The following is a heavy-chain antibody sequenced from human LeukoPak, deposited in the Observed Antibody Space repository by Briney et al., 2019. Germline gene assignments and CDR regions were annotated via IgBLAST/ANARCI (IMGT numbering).Heavy chain of an antibody. CDR1: GFTFSSYG. V-gene: IGHV3-30*02. J-gene: IGHJ4*02. D-gene: IGHD1-26*01. CDR2: IRYDGSNK. CDR3: AKDGSGSYYAYHFDY. Sequence: GGSLRLSCAASGFTFSSYGMHWVRQAPGKGLEWVAFIRYDGSNKYYADSVKGRFTISRDNSKNTLYLQMNSMRAEDTAVYYCAKDGSGSYYAYHFDYWGQGTLVTVSS.